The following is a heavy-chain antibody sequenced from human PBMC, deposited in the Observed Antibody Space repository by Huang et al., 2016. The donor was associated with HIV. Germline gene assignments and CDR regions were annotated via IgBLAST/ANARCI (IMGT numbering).Heavy chain of an antibody. D-gene: IGHD6-19*01. CDR3: ARQGFSYSGFTYNYYYFMDV. V-gene: IGHV4-39*02. CDR2: INYSGTT. Sequence: QVQLQESGPGLVNGSETLSLICSVSGVSINSIFYSWGWVRPSPGRGLEWIGTINYSGTTYYNPSLKGRVTMSVDKSKNHFSMEMTSLTAADTATYSCARQGFSYSGFTYNYYYFMDVWGRGTTVTVST. J-gene: IGHJ6*04. CDR1: GVSINSIFYS.